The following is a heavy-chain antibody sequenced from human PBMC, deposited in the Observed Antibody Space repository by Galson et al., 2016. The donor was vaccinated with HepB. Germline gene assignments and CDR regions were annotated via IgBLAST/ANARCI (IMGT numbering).Heavy chain of an antibody. CDR1: GGFIRSYY. CDR3: ARDEGFYNGMDV. V-gene: IGHV4-59*01. CDR2: IYYSGSA. J-gene: IGHJ6*02. D-gene: IGHD2-2*02. Sequence: SETLSLTCTVSGGFIRSYYWSWIRQPPGKGLEWIGYIYYSGSANYNPSLMSRVTISVDTSKNQFSLKLSSVTAADTAVYYCARDEGFYNGMDVWGQGTTVTVSS.